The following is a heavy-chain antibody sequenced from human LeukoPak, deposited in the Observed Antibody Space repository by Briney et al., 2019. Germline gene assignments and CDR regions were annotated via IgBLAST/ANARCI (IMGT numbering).Heavy chain of an antibody. CDR2: IYYIGST. CDR3: ARGSGYKDY. CDR1: GGSISSYY. Sequence: SETLSLTCIVSGGSISSYYWSWIRHPPGKGREWEGYIYYIGSTNYIAALKSRVTISVDTSKNQCSLKLSSVAAADTAVCYCARGSGYKDYWGQGTLVTVSS. V-gene: IGHV4-59*01. D-gene: IGHD3-22*01. J-gene: IGHJ4*02.